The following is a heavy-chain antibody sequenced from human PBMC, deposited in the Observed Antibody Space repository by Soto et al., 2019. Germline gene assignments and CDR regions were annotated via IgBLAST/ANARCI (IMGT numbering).Heavy chain of an antibody. J-gene: IGHJ3*02. CDR2: ISSSSSYV. CDR3: AREKERFLEWFRAFDI. CDR1: GFTFSSYS. D-gene: IGHD3-3*01. Sequence: PWGSLRLSCAASGFTFSSYSMNWVRQAPGKGLEWVSSISSSSSYVYYADSVKGRFTISRDNAKNSLYLQMNSLRAEDTAVYYCAREKERFLEWFRAFDIWGQGTMVTVSS. V-gene: IGHV3-21*01.